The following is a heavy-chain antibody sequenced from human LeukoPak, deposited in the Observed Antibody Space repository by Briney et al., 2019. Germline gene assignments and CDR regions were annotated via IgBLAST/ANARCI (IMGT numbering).Heavy chain of an antibody. CDR1: GGSISGYY. V-gene: IGHV4-34*01. CDR3: ARIYSSSWFLNWFDP. Sequence: PSETLSLTCTVSGGSISGYYWSWIRQPPGKGLEWIGEINHSGSTNYNPSLKSRVTISVDTSKNQFSLKLNSVTAADTAAYYCARIYSSSWFLNWFDPWGQGTLVTVSS. CDR2: INHSGST. D-gene: IGHD6-13*01. J-gene: IGHJ5*02.